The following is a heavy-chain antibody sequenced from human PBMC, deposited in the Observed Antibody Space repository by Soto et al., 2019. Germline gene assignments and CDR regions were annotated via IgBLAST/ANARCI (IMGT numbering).Heavy chain of an antibody. CDR3: AKDGERSSSYPLFSGHFDY. Sequence: PGGSLRLSCAASGFTFSSYGMHWVRQARGKGLEWVAVISYDGSNKYYADSVKGRFTISRDNSKNTLYLQMNSLRAQDTAVYYCAKDGERSSSYPLFSGHFDYWGQGTLVTVSS. J-gene: IGHJ4*02. CDR2: ISYDGSNK. D-gene: IGHD6-6*01. CDR1: GFTFSSYG. V-gene: IGHV3-30*18.